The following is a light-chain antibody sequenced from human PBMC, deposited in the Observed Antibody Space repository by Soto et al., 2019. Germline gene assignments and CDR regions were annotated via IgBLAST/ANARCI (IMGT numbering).Light chain of an antibody. J-gene: IGKJ1*01. V-gene: IGKV1-5*03. CDR2: TAS. CDR3: QQYKSYST. CDR1: QSISSW. Sequence: DIQMTQSPSTLSASVGDRVTITCRASQSISSWLAWYQQKPGKAPKLLIYTASSLETGVPSRFSGGGSGTEFTLTISSLQPEDFATYYCQQYKSYSTFGQGTKVEIK.